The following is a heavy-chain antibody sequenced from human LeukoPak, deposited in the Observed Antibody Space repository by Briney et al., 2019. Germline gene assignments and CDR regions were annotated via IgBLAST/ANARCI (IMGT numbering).Heavy chain of an antibody. V-gene: IGHV1-2*02. J-gene: IGHJ5*02. CDR2: INPNSGGT. D-gene: IGHD6-13*01. Sequence: GASVKVSCKASGYTFTGYYMHWVRQAPGQGLEWMGWINPNSGGTNYAQKFQGRVTMTRDTSISTAYMELSRLRSDDAAVYYCARDPGIAAAGNSFDPWGQGTLVTVSS. CDR3: ARDPGIAAAGNSFDP. CDR1: GYTFTGYY.